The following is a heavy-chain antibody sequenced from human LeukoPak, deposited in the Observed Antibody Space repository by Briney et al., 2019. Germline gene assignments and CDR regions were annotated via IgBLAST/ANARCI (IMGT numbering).Heavy chain of an antibody. CDR1: GFTVSSNY. Sequence: GGSLRLSCAASGFTVSSNYMSWVRQAPGKGLEWVSVIYSGGSTYYADSVKGRFTISRDNSKNTLYLQMNSLRAEDTAVYYCARMVPNYDFWSGLIPDYFDYWAREPWSPSPQ. CDR3: ARMVPNYDFWSGLIPDYFDY. V-gene: IGHV3-53*01. D-gene: IGHD3-3*01. CDR2: IYSGGST. J-gene: IGHJ4*02.